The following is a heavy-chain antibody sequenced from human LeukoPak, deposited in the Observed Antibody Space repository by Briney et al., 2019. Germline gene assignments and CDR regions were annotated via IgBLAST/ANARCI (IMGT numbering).Heavy chain of an antibody. CDR2: IYSGGST. CDR3: ARGSTTVTTDY. D-gene: IGHD4-17*01. CDR1: GFTVSSNY. J-gene: IGHJ4*02. V-gene: IGHV3-53*01. Sequence: GGSLRLSCAASGFTVSSNYMSWVRQAPGKGLEWVSVIYSGGSTYYADSVKGRFTISRDTSKNTLYLQMNSLRAEDTAVYYCARGSTTVTTDYWGQGTLVTVSS.